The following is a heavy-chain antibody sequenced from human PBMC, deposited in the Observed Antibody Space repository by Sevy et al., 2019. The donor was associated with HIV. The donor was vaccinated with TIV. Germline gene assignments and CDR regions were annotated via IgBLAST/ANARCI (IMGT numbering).Heavy chain of an antibody. D-gene: IGHD3-16*02. CDR3: AILPYDYIWGSSRYRYYFDD. CDR1: GATFSSHF. V-gene: IGHV1-69*13. J-gene: IGHJ4*02. CDR2: ITPSSGKA. Sequence: ASVKVSCKASGATFSSHFINWVRQAPGQGLGWMGQITPSSGKANYAQKFQGRVTFTADGSTTTAYMDLGSLRSEDTAVYYCAILPYDYIWGSSRYRYYFDDWGQGTLVTVSS.